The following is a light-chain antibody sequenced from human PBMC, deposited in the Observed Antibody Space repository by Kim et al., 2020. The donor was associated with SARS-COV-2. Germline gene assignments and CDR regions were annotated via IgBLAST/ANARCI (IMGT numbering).Light chain of an antibody. CDR2: GAS. Sequence: LSPGERATLSCRASQSISSNLVWTQHKPGRAPRLLIYGASSRATGIPDRFSGSGSGTDFTLTINRLEPEDFAVYYCHQYAGAPWTLGQGTKVDIK. V-gene: IGKV3-20*01. J-gene: IGKJ1*01. CDR3: HQYAGAPWT. CDR1: QSISSN.